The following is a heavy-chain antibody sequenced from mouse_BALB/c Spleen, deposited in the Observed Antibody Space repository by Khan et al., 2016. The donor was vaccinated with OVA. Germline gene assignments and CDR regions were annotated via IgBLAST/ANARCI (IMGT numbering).Heavy chain of an antibody. Sequence: EVELVESGGDLVKPGGSLKLSCAASGFTFNSYVMSWVRQTPDKRLEWVAAISSGGSYTNYPDSVKGRFTLSRDNAKNTLYLQMSSLKSEDTAMYYCTRHRFTTAAAWFAYWGQGTLVTVS. CDR3: TRHRFTTAAAWFAY. V-gene: IGHV5-6*01. D-gene: IGHD1-2*01. CDR1: GFTFNSYV. CDR2: ISSGGSYT. J-gene: IGHJ3*01.